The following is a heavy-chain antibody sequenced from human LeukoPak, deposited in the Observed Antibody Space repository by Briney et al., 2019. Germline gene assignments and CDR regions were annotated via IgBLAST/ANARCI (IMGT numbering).Heavy chain of an antibody. V-gene: IGHV3-9*01. J-gene: IGHJ4*02. CDR1: GFTFDDYT. D-gene: IGHD2-15*01. CDR2: ISWNSGSI. CDR3: AKGAPHYSALPRDHLDY. Sequence: GGSLRLSCATSGFTFDDYTMHWVRQAPGKGLEWVSGISWNSGSIDYADSVKGRFTISRDNAKKSLYLQMKNLRAEDTALYYCAKGAPHYSALPRDHLDYWGQGTLVTVSS.